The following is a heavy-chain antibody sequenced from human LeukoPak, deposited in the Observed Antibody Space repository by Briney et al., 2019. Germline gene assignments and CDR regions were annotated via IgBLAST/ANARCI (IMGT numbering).Heavy chain of an antibody. CDR1: GFTFSSYG. Sequence: SGGCLRLSCAASGFTFSSYGMHWVRQAPGKGLEWVAVISYEGSNNYYADSVKGRFTISRDNSKNTLYLQMNSLRAEDTAVYYCAKERASRDDYWGQGTLVTVSS. CDR2: ISYEGSNN. J-gene: IGHJ4*02. CDR3: AKERASRDDY. V-gene: IGHV3-30*18.